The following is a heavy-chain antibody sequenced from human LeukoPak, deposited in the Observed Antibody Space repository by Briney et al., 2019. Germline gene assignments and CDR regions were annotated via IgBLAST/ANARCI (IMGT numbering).Heavy chain of an antibody. CDR2: IWYDGSNK. CDR3: AKADSSSWYWVGY. CDR1: GFTFSSYG. V-gene: IGHV3-33*06. Sequence: GGSLRLSCAASGFTFSSYGMHWVRQAPGKGLEWVAVIWYDGSNKYYADSVKGRFTISRDNSKNTLYLQMNSLRAEDTAVYYCAKADSSSWYWVGYWGQGTLVTVSS. J-gene: IGHJ4*02. D-gene: IGHD6-13*01.